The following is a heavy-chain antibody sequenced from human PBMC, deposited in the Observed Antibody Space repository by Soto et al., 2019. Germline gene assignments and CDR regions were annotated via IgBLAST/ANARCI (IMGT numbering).Heavy chain of an antibody. Sequence: PSETLSLTCAVYGGSFSGYYWSWIRQPPGKGLEWIGEINHSGSTNYNPSLKSRVTISVDTSKNQFSLKLSSVTAADTAVYYCARDSTQDIVVVPFAIRPYYYYGIDVWGQGTTVTVSS. D-gene: IGHD2-2*01. V-gene: IGHV4-34*01. CDR1: GGSFSGYY. CDR2: INHSGST. J-gene: IGHJ6*02. CDR3: ARDSTQDIVVVPFAIRPYYYYGIDV.